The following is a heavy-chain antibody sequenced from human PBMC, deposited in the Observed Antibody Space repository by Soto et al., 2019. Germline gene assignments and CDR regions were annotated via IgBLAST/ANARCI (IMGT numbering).Heavy chain of an antibody. V-gene: IGHV3-23*01. CDR2: ITADGGT. CDR3: APHVSCSGGSCQYDAFAI. CDR1: GFTVSSNA. Sequence: EVQVLESGGGLVQPGGSLRLSCEGSGFTVSSNARPWIRQAPGKGPKWAPTITADGGTYYADSVKGRFAMSRDTSESTLYLQMNSLGAEDTAAYYCAPHVSCSGGSCQYDAFAIRGQGTMVTVSS. J-gene: IGHJ3*02. D-gene: IGHD2-15*01.